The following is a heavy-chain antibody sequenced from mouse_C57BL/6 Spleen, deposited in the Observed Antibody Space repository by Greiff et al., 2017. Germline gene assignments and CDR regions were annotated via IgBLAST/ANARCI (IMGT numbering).Heavy chain of an antibody. CDR1: GYTFTDYY. CDR3: AREGDYSNYALYYAMDY. CDR2: IGPGSGST. D-gene: IGHD2-5*01. J-gene: IGHJ4*01. V-gene: IGHV1-77*01. Sequence: QVQLQQSGAELVKPGASVKISCKASGYTFTDYYINWVKQRPGQGLEWIGKIGPGSGSTYYNEKFKGKATLTADKSSSTAYMQLSSLTSEDSAVYFCAREGDYSNYALYYAMDYWGQGTSVTVSS.